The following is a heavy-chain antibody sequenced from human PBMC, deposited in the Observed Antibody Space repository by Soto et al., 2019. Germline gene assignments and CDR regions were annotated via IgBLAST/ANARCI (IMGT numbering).Heavy chain of an antibody. CDR2: IYYSGTT. CDR1: GDSITSNSYF. V-gene: IGHV4-39*01. D-gene: IGHD1-26*01. J-gene: IGHJ4*02. Sequence: SETLSLTCTVSGDSITSNSYFWAWIRQPPGKGLEWIGSIYYSGTTYYNPSLKSRVTISVDRSKNQFSLKLSSVAAADTAVYYCARGLITGSQYSGGWYYFDSWGQGTQVT. CDR3: ARGLITGSQYSGGWYYFDS.